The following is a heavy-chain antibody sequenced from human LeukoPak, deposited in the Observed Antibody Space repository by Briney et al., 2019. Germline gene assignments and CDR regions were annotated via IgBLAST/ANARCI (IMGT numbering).Heavy chain of an antibody. D-gene: IGHD6-19*01. V-gene: IGHV3-23*01. J-gene: IGHJ4*01. Sequence: PGGSLRLSCAASGFTFSNSAMSWVRQAPGKGLEWVSTLSGSGITTYYADSGKGRFTISRDNSKNTLYLQVNSLRAEDTAVYYCAKGIYSSGWSYFDYWGHGTLVTVSS. CDR2: LSGSGITT. CDR3: AKGIYSSGWSYFDY. CDR1: GFTFSNSA.